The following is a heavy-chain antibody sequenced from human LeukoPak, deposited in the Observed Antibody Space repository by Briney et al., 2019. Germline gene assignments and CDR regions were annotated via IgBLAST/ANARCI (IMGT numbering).Heavy chain of an antibody. CDR1: GFTFSNYA. CDR3: AKGTFYNRSGYYDY. V-gene: IGHV3-23*01. D-gene: IGHD3-22*01. CDR2: IGDGVVGST. J-gene: IGHJ4*02. Sequence: PGGSLRLSCAASGFTFSNYAMSWVRQAPGKGLEWVSAIGDGVVGSTSSTDSVKGRFTISRDSSKNTLYLQMNSLRAEDTAVYYCAKGTFYNRSGYYDYWGQGTLVTVSS.